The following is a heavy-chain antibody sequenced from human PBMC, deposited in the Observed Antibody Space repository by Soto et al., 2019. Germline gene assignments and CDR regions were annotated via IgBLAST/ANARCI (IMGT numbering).Heavy chain of an antibody. Sequence: TLSLTCTVSGGSVSSGSYYWSWIRQPPGKGLEWIGYIYYSGSTNYNPSLKSRVTISVDTSRNQFSLKLSSVTAADTAVYYCARAWHCSGGSCYSASLMDVWGQGTTVTVSS. CDR3: ARAWHCSGGSCYSASLMDV. CDR1: GGSVSSGSYY. V-gene: IGHV4-61*01. D-gene: IGHD2-15*01. CDR2: IYYSGST. J-gene: IGHJ6*02.